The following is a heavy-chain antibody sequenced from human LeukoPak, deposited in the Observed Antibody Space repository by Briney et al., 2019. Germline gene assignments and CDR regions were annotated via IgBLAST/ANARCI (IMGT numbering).Heavy chain of an antibody. CDR3: ARYSCPNGVCYYFDY. CDR2: IYTSGST. Sequence: SETLSLTCTVSGGSISSYYWSWIRQPAGKGLEWIGRIYTSGSTNYNPSLKSRVTISVDTPKNQFSLKLSSVTAADTAVYYCARYSCPNGVCYYFDYWGQGTLVIVSS. D-gene: IGHD2-8*01. J-gene: IGHJ4*02. CDR1: GGSISSYY. V-gene: IGHV4-4*07.